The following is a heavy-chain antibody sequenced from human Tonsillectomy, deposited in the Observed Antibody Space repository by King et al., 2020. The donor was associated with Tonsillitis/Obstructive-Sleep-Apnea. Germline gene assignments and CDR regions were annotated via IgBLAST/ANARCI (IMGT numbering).Heavy chain of an antibody. CDR3: ARVVYCSSTSCYILDV. Sequence: VQLVESGGGLVQPGGSLRLSCAASGCTFSSYWMHWVRQAPGKGLVWVSRINSDGSSTSYADSVKGRFTISSDNAKNTLYLQMNSLRAEDTAVYYCARVVYCSSTSCYILDVWGKGTTVTVSS. V-gene: IGHV3-74*01. CDR2: INSDGSST. J-gene: IGHJ6*04. D-gene: IGHD2-2*02. CDR1: GCTFSSYW.